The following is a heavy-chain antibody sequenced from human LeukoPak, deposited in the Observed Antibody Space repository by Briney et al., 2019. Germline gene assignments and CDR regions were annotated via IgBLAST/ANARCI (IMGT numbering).Heavy chain of an antibody. V-gene: IGHV3-11*01. D-gene: IGHD4-23*01. CDR3: ARRGNSVVALDI. J-gene: IGHJ3*02. CDR1: GFTFSDYY. Sequence: PGGSLRLSCAASGFTFSDYYMSWIRQAPGKGLERVSYISSSGNSGDIIYYADSVKGRFTISRDNAKNSLYLQMNSLRAEDTAVYYCARRGNSVVALDIWGQGTMVTVSS. CDR2: ISSSGNSGDII.